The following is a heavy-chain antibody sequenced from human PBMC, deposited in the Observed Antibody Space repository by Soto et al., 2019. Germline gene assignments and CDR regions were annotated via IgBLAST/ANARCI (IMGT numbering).Heavy chain of an antibody. CDR3: AKSLVFVDHAYMDV. J-gene: IGHJ6*03. Sequence: QVQLVQSGAEVRKPGSSVKVSCEASGVSFISYIFTWVRQAPGQGREWMGRSIPIQGRADYALKFQDRVTITADRSTQTVYMELRSLRPEDTALYYCAKSLVFVDHAYMDVWGKGTTVTVSS. V-gene: IGHV1-69*02. D-gene: IGHD2-21*01. CDR2: SIPIQGRA. CDR1: GVSFISYI.